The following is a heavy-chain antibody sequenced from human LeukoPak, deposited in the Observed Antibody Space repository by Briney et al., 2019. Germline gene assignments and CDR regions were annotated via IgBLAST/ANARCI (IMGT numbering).Heavy chain of an antibody. CDR1: GFTFSSFD. V-gene: IGHV3-13*01. CDR3: ARGPPRGKYYYMDV. J-gene: IGHJ6*03. Sequence: GGSLRLSCAASGFTFSSFDVHWVRQPTGQGLEWVSTIGTASDTYYPGSVEGRFTLSRDSAKNSLYLQMNSLTAGDTAVYYCARGPPRGKYYYMDVWGKGTTVTVSS. D-gene: IGHD1-1*01. CDR2: IGTASDT.